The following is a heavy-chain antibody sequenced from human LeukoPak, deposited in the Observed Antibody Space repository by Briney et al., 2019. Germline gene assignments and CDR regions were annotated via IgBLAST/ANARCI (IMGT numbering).Heavy chain of an antibody. CDR2: IKQDGSEK. Sequence: GGSLRLSCAASGFAFGNYWMSWVRQAPGKGLEWVANIKQDGSEKYYVDSVKGRFTISRDNAENSLSLQMSSLRAEDTAVYYCASAGGDSRSPLPFYYWGQGTLVTVSS. CDR3: ASAGGDSRSPLPFYY. D-gene: IGHD3-22*01. J-gene: IGHJ4*02. CDR1: GFAFGNYW. V-gene: IGHV3-7*03.